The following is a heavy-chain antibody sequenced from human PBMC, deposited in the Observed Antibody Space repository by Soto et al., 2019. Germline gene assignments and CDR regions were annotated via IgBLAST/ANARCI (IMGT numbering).Heavy chain of an antibody. Sequence: QVQLVESGGGVVQPGRSLRLSCAASGFTFSSYAMHWVRQAPGKGLEWVAVISYDGSNKYYADSVKGRFTISRDNSKNTLYLQMNSLRAEDTAVYYCARDRYSSSWYDYYYGMDVWGQGTTVTVSS. CDR1: GFTFSSYA. CDR2: ISYDGSNK. D-gene: IGHD6-13*01. CDR3: ARDRYSSSWYDYYYGMDV. V-gene: IGHV3-30-3*01. J-gene: IGHJ6*02.